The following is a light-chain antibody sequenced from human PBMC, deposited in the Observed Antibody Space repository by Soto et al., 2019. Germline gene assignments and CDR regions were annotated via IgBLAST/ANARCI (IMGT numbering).Light chain of an antibody. Sequence: DIVMTQSPDSLAVSLGERATINCESSQSVFFTSNNKNYLGWYQQKPGQPPKLLLSWAYARESGVHERFTGSGSGTLFTLSIKSLQAEDVAVYYCQQYYTLPLTVGGGTKVDIK. CDR2: WAY. CDR3: QQYYTLPLT. J-gene: IGKJ4*01. V-gene: IGKV4-1*01. CDR1: QSVFFTSNNKNY.